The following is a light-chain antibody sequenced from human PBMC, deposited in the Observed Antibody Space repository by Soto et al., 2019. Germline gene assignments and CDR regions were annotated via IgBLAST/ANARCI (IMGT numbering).Light chain of an antibody. CDR2: GNS. CDR3: QSYDSSLSGSYV. CDR1: SSNIGAGYD. J-gene: IGLJ1*01. Sequence: QSVLTQPPSVSGAPGQRVTISCTGSSSNIGAGYDVHWYQQLLGTAPKLLIYGNSNRPSGVPDRFSGSKSGTSASLAITGLQAEDEADYYCQSYDSSLSGSYVFGTGTKLTV. V-gene: IGLV1-40*01.